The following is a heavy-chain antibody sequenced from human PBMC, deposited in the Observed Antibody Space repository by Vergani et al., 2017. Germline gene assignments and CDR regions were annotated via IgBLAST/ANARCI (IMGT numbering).Heavy chain of an antibody. CDR3: AGGGYSYGYGPYYFDY. Sequence: QVQLVQSGAEVKKPGSSVKVSCKASGGTFSSYAISWVRPAPGQGLEWMGRIIPIFGTANYAQKFQGRVTMTADESKSTAYMELSSLVSEDPAVYYCAGGGYSYGYGPYYFDYWGQGTLVTVSS. D-gene: IGHD5-18*01. CDR2: IIPIFGTA. CDR1: GGTFSSYA. J-gene: IGHJ4*02. V-gene: IGHV1-69*18.